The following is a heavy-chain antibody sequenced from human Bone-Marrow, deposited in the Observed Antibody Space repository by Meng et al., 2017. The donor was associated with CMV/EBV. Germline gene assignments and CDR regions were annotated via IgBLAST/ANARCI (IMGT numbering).Heavy chain of an antibody. CDR2: IYYSGST. Sequence: GSLRLSCTVSGGSISSYYWSWIRQPPGKGLEWIGYIYYSGSTNYNPSLKSRVTISVDTSKNQFSLKLGSVTAADTAVYYCARDNTQWFGELQYYYGMDVWGQGTTVTVSS. D-gene: IGHD3-10*01. V-gene: IGHV4-59*01. CDR1: GGSISSYY. CDR3: ARDNTQWFGELQYYYGMDV. J-gene: IGHJ6*02.